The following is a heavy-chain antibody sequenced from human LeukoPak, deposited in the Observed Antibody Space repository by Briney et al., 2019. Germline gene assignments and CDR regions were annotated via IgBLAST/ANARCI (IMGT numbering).Heavy chain of an antibody. J-gene: IGHJ4*02. CDR2: INSDGSEG. V-gene: IGHV3-7*03. CDR3: ARSNDYDNKEFDY. Sequence: GGSLRLSCAVSGFTFSGLWMSWSRQAPGKGLEWVASINSDGSEGYYADVVKGRFTISRDNAMNSLYLQINSLRAEDTAVYYCARSNDYDNKEFDYWGQGTLVTVSS. D-gene: IGHD3-22*01. CDR1: GFTFSGLW.